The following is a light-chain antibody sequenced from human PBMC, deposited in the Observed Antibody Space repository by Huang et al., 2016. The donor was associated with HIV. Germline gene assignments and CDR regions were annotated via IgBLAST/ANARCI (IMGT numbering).Light chain of an antibody. CDR3: QQYNNWPLFT. CDR2: GAS. Sequence: EIVMTQSPATLSVSPGERATLSCRASQSVSSNLAWYQQKPGQSPRLLIYGASTRANGSPDRFSGSGSGKEFTITISSLESEDVAGYYCQQYNNWPLFTFGPGTKVDIK. J-gene: IGKJ3*01. CDR1: QSVSSN. V-gene: IGKV3-15*01.